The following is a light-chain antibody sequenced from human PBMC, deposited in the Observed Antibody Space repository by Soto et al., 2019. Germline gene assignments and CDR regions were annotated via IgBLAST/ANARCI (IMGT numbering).Light chain of an antibody. Sequence: QTVLTQPRSVSGSPGQSVTISCTGTSSNVGVYNYVSWYQQHPGKAPKLMIYDVSKRPSGVPDRFSGSKSGNTAFSTISGLQAEDEADYYCCSYAGSYVFGTGTKVTLL. CDR1: SSNVGVYNY. CDR2: DVS. J-gene: IGLJ1*01. V-gene: IGLV2-11*01. CDR3: CSYAGSYV.